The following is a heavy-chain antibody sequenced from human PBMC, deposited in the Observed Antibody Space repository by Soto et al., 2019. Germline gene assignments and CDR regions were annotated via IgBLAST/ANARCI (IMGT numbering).Heavy chain of an antibody. Sequence: QVQLEQSGAEVKKPGASMKVSCQASGYTFTSYYLHWVRQAPGQGLEWMGVSHVGPDTTMYAQKFQGRVTMTRDTSTNTVYMELSSLISEDTAVYFCARESSGTYYFDYWGQGTLVTVSS. V-gene: IGHV1-46*01. J-gene: IGHJ4*02. D-gene: IGHD6-19*01. CDR2: SHVGPDTT. CDR1: GYTFTSYY. CDR3: ARESSGTYYFDY.